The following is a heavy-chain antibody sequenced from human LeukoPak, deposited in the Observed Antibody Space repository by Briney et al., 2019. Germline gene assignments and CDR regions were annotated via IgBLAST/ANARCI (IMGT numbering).Heavy chain of an antibody. CDR2: IIPIFGTA. Sequence: EASVKVSFKASGGTFSSYAISWVRQAPGQGLEWMGGIIPIFGTANYAQKFQGRVTITADESTSTAYMELSSLRSEDTAVYYCARGELGYFDYWGQGTLVTVSS. CDR1: GGTFSSYA. CDR3: ARGELGYFDY. V-gene: IGHV1-69*13. J-gene: IGHJ4*02. D-gene: IGHD1-26*01.